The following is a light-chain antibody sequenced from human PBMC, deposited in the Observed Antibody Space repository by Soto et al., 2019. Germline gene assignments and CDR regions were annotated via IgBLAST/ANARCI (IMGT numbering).Light chain of an antibody. CDR3: QHFGSSPPNT. Sequence: EIVLTQSPGTLSLSPGERATLSCRATQRVTSNYLAWYQQKPGQAPRLLIYGASIRATGIPDRFSGSGSGTDFTLTISRLEPEDFAVYYCQHFGSSPPNTFGQGTKLEIK. J-gene: IGKJ2*01. CDR1: QRVTSNY. CDR2: GAS. V-gene: IGKV3-20*01.